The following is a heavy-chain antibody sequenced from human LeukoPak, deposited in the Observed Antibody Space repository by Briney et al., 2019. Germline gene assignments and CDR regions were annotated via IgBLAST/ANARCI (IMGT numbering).Heavy chain of an antibody. CDR3: AKDTTTVTGHAFDI. D-gene: IGHD4-17*01. J-gene: IGHJ3*02. CDR1: GFTFSSYG. V-gene: IGHV3-30*02. CDR2: IRYDGSNK. Sequence: GGSLRLSRAASGFTFSSYGMHWGRQAPGKGLEWVSFIRYDGSNKYYADSVKGRFTIPRDNSKNTLYLQMNRLRAEDTAVYYCAKDTTTVTGHAFDIWGQGTMVTVSS.